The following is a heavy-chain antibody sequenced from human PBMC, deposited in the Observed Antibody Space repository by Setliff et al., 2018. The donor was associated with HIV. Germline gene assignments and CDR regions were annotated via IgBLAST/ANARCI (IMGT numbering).Heavy chain of an antibody. J-gene: IGHJ4*02. CDR3: ATYWGGEGGRGY. Sequence: SETLSLTCTVSGGSISSSNWWSWVRQPPGKGLEWIGEIYHSGSANYNPSLKSRVIISIDKSKNKFSLKVSSVTAADTAVYYCATYWGGEGGRGYWGQGTLVTVSS. V-gene: IGHV4-4*02. D-gene: IGHD1-26*01. CDR2: IYHSGSA. CDR1: GGSISSSNW.